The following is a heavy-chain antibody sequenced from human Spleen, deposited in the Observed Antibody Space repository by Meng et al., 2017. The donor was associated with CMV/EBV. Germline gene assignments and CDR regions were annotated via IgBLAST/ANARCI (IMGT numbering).Heavy chain of an antibody. Sequence: GESLKISCAASGFTFRDYSMNWVRQVPGKRLEWVSYISASSTFTYYADSVKGRFAISRDNTRNSLYLQMDSLRVEDTGLYYCVRDGAAMILFDSWGQGTRVTVSS. CDR1: GFTFRDYS. CDR2: ISASSTFT. J-gene: IGHJ4*02. V-gene: IGHV3-21*01. D-gene: IGHD3-22*01. CDR3: VRDGAAMILFDS.